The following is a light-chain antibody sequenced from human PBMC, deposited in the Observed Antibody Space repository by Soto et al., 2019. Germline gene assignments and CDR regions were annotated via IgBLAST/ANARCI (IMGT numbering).Light chain of an antibody. V-gene: IGKV1D-12*01. CDR3: QQGYAFPLT. CDR2: LIS. Sequence: DIQMTQSPSSVSASVGDRVTITCRASQGISTYLAWYQQTPGKAPKLLVSLISTLQSGVPSRFSGSGSGTEFSLTISSLQPEDSATYYCQQGYAFPLTFGGGTKVEI. CDR1: QGISTY. J-gene: IGKJ4*01.